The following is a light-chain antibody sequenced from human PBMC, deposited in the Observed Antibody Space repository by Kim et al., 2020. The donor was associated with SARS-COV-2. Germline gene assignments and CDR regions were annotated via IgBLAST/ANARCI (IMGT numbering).Light chain of an antibody. CDR1: SLRTYY. V-gene: IGLV3-19*01. CDR3: NSRDSSGTRVV. J-gene: IGLJ2*01. Sequence: SSELTQDPAVSVALGQTVKITCQGDSLRTYYASWYQQKPGQAPKLVMFAKNSRPSKIPDRFSGSSSGNTASLTITAAQAEDEADYYCNSRDSSGTRVVFGGGTKVTVL. CDR2: AKN.